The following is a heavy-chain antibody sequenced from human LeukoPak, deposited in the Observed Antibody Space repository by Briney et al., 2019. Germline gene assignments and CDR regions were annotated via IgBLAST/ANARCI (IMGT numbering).Heavy chain of an antibody. Sequence: LGWSLRLSCAASGFTFSTYSMNWVRQAPGKGLEWVSYINSSGSVIYYADSVKGRFTISRDNAKNSLYLQMNSLRAEDTAVYYCARDGRYSSGAWGFDYWGQGTLVTVSS. CDR1: GFTFSTYS. CDR3: ARDGRYSSGAWGFDY. CDR2: INSSGSVI. V-gene: IGHV3-48*04. J-gene: IGHJ4*02. D-gene: IGHD6-19*01.